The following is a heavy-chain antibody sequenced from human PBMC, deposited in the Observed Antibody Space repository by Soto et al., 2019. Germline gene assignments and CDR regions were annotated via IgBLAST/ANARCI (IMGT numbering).Heavy chain of an antibody. Sequence: GGSLRLSCAASGFTFSSYAMHWVRQAPGKGLGWVSVISYSGSSKYYADSVKGRFTISRDNSKNTLYLQMNSLRAEDTAVYYCAKDRHSSGWSYYFDYWGQGTLVTVSS. V-gene: IGHV3-30-3*01. CDR2: ISYSGSSK. D-gene: IGHD6-19*01. CDR1: GFTFSSYA. CDR3: AKDRHSSGWSYYFDY. J-gene: IGHJ4*02.